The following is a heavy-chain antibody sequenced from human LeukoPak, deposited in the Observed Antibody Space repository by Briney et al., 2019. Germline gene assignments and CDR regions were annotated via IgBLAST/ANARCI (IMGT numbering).Heavy chain of an antibody. CDR1: GFTFSSYD. CDR2: ISYDGSNK. D-gene: IGHD3-22*01. CDR3: ARDDSSGSIGTSGAFDI. J-gene: IGHJ3*02. Sequence: GGSLRLSCAASGFTFSSYDMHWVRQAPGKGLEWVAVISYDGSNKYYADSVKGRFTISRDNSKNTLYLQMNSLRAEDTAVYYCARDDSSGSIGTSGAFDIWGQGTMVTVSS. V-gene: IGHV3-30*03.